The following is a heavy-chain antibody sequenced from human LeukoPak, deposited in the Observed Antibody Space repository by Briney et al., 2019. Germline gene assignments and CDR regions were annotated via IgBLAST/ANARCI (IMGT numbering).Heavy chain of an antibody. D-gene: IGHD3-16*02. CDR2: ISDSGGST. Sequence: PGGSLRLSCAASGFTFSSYAISWVRQAPGKGLEWVSAISDSGGSTYYADSVRGRFTISRDNSKNTLYLQMNSLKAEDTAVYYCAKGFDYVWGSYRYTVDYWGQGTLVTVSS. CDR1: GFTFSSYA. CDR3: AKGFDYVWGSYRYTVDY. J-gene: IGHJ4*02. V-gene: IGHV3-23*01.